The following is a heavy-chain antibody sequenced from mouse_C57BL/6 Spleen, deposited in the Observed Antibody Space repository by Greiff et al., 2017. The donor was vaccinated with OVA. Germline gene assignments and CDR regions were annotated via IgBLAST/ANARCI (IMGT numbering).Heavy chain of an antibody. D-gene: IGHD1-1*01. CDR2: FHPYNDDT. CDR1: GYTFTTYP. CDR3: ARGYLYGSSPNWYFDV. J-gene: IGHJ1*03. V-gene: IGHV1-47*01. Sequence: VQLQQSGAELVKPGASVKMSCKASGYTFTTYPIEWMKQNHGKSLEWIGNFHPYNDDTKYNEKFKGKATLTVEKSSSTVYLELSRLTSDDSAVYYCARGYLYGSSPNWYFDVWGTGTTVTVSS.